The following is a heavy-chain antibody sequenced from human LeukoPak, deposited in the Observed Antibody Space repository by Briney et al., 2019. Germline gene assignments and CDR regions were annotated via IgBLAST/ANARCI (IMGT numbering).Heavy chain of an antibody. CDR1: GGSFSGYY. CDR3: ARYHYDILTGYLGIDY. V-gene: IGHV4-34*01. CDR2: INHRGST. Sequence: SETLSLTCAVYGGSFSGYYWSWIRQPPGKGLEWIGEINHRGSTNYNPYLKSRVTISVDTSKNQFSLKLRSVTAADTAVYYCARYHYDILTGYLGIDYWGQGTLVTVSS. D-gene: IGHD3-9*01. J-gene: IGHJ4*02.